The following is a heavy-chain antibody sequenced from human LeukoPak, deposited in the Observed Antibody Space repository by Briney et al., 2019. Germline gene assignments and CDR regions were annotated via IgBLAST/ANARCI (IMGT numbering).Heavy chain of an antibody. V-gene: IGHV3-23*01. CDR3: AKAPVTSCRGAFCYPFDY. CDR1: GFTFSSYA. Sequence: GGSLRLSCAASGFTFSSYALSWVRQAPGKGLEWVSAMSSSDDGRYYAASVRGRFTISRDTSRSTLYLQMNSLRAEDAAVYYCAKAPVTSCRGAFCYPFDYWGQGTLVTVSS. D-gene: IGHD2-15*01. CDR2: MSSSDDGR. J-gene: IGHJ4*02.